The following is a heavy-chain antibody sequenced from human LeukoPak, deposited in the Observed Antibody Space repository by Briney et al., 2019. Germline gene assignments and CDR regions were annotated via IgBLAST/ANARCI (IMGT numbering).Heavy chain of an antibody. Sequence: PGGSLRLSCAASGFTFSSCVMSWVSQAPGQGLELVSAISGGGGSTYYADSVKGRFTISRDNSKNTLYLQMNSLRAEDTAVYYCAKNTVLVVADFDYWGQGTLVTVSS. V-gene: IGHV3-23*01. J-gene: IGHJ4*02. D-gene: IGHD2-15*01. CDR2: ISGGGGST. CDR3: AKNTVLVVADFDY. CDR1: GFTFSSCV.